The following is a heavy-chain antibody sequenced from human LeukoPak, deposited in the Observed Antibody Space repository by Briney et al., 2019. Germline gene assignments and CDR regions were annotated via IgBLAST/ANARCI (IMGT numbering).Heavy chain of an antibody. V-gene: IGHV1-2*02. CDR3: ASLSELRHYYYYYYMDV. D-gene: IGHD1-7*01. Sequence: ASVKVSCKASGYTFTSYGISWVRQAPGQGLEWMGWINPNSGGTNYAQKFQGRVTMTRDTSISTAYMELSRLRSDDTAVYYCASLSELRHYYYYYYMDVWGKGTTVTVSS. CDR1: GYTFTSYG. CDR2: INPNSGGT. J-gene: IGHJ6*03.